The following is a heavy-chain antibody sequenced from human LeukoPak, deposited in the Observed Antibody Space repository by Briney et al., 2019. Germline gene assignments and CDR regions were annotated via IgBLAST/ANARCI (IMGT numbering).Heavy chain of an antibody. J-gene: IGHJ4*02. Sequence: ASVKVSCEAAGYTFTSYYMHWVRQAPGQGLEWMGIINPSGGSTSYAQKFQGRVTMTRDMSTSTVYMELSSLRSEDAAVYHCARACYDFWSGSDYWGQGTLVTVSS. CDR1: GYTFTSYY. D-gene: IGHD3-3*01. CDR2: INPSGGST. V-gene: IGHV1-46*01. CDR3: ARACYDFWSGSDY.